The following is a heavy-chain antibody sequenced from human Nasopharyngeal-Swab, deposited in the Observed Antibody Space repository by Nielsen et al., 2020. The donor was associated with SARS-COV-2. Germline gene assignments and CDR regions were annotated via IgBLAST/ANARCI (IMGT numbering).Heavy chain of an antibody. CDR2: INAGNGNT. CDR1: GYTFTSYA. J-gene: IGHJ4*02. V-gene: IGHV1-3*01. D-gene: IGHD4-23*01. Sequence: ASVQVSCKASGYTFTSYAMHWVRQAPGQRLEWMGWINAGNGNTKYSQKFQGRVTITRDTSASTAYMGLSSLRSEDTAVYYCTRESTTVVTTYFDYWGQGTLVTVSS. CDR3: TRESTTVVTTYFDY.